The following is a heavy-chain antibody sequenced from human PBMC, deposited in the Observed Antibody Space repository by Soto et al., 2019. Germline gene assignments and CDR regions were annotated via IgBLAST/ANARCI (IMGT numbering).Heavy chain of an antibody. CDR3: AKDQGHDYSNYGYYYYGMDV. Sequence: GGSLRLSCAASGFTFSSYAMSWVRQAPGKGLEWVSAISGSGGSTYYADSVKGRFTISRDNSKNTLYLQMNSLRAEDTAVYYCAKDQGHDYSNYGYYYYGMDVWGQGTTVTVSS. J-gene: IGHJ6*02. CDR1: GFTFSSYA. CDR2: ISGSGGST. V-gene: IGHV3-23*01. D-gene: IGHD4-4*01.